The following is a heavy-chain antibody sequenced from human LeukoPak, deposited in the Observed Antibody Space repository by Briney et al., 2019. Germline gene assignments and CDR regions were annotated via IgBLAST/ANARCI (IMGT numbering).Heavy chain of an antibody. CDR3: ARTDVYGDYTDYFDY. V-gene: IGHV4-34*01. D-gene: IGHD4-17*01. CDR1: GGSFSGYY. CDR2: INHSGST. Sequence: SETLSLTCAVYGGSFSGYYWSWIRQPPGKGLEWIGEINHSGSTNYNPSLKSRVTISVDTSKNQFSLKLRSVTAADTAVYYCARTDVYGDYTDYFDYWGQGTLVTVSS. J-gene: IGHJ4*02.